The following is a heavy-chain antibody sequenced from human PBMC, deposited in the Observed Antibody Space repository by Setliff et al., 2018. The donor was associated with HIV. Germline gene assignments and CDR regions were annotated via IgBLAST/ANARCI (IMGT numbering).Heavy chain of an antibody. CDR2: IYYSGST. CDR3: ARAVQLGYFAY. Sequence: PSETLSLTCTVSGGSISSSSYYWGWIRQPPGKGLEWIGSIYYSGSTYYNPSLKSRVTISVDTSKNQFSLKLSSVTAADTAVYYCARAVQLGYFAYWGQGTLVTVSS. CDR1: GGSISSSSYY. D-gene: IGHD6-6*01. V-gene: IGHV4-39*07. J-gene: IGHJ4*02.